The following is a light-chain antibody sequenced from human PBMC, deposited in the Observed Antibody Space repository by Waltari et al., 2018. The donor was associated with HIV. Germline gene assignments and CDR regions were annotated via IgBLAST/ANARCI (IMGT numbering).Light chain of an antibody. CDR3: QQYNKWPLT. V-gene: IGKV3D-15*01. CDR1: QSVSSN. Sequence: EIVMMQSPTTLSVSPGERATLSCRASQSVSSNLAWYQQKPGQAPRLLIYGASTRATGIPARFSGSGSGTEFTLTISSLQSEYFAVYYCQQYNKWPLTFGGGTKVEIK. CDR2: GAS. J-gene: IGKJ4*01.